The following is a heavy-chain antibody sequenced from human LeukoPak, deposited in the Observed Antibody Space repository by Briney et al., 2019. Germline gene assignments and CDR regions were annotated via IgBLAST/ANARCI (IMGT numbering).Heavy chain of an antibody. J-gene: IGHJ6*03. Sequence: GGSLRLSCAASGFTFSSYSMNWVRQAPGKGLEWVSYISSSSSTIYYADSVKGRFTISRDNAKNSLYLQMNGLRAEDTAVYYCARGGYCSSTSCFPKMYYMDVWGKGTTVTVSS. CDR3: ARGGYCSSTSCFPKMYYMDV. CDR1: GFTFSSYS. V-gene: IGHV3-48*01. D-gene: IGHD2-2*01. CDR2: ISSSSSTI.